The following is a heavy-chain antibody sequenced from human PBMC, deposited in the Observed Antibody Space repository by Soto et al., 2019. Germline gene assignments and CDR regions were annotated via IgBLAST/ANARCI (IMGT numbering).Heavy chain of an antibody. CDR3: APLYFDWGNNWNYFDY. CDR1: GDSVSSNSAA. V-gene: IGHV6-1*01. Sequence: SQTLSLTCAISGDSVSSNSAAWNWIRQSPSRGLEWLGRTYYRSRWYNDYAVSVKSRITVNPDTSKNQFSLHLNSVTPEDTAVYYCAPLYFDWGNNWNYFDYWGQGTLVTVSS. D-gene: IGHD3-9*01. J-gene: IGHJ4*02. CDR2: TYYRSRWYN.